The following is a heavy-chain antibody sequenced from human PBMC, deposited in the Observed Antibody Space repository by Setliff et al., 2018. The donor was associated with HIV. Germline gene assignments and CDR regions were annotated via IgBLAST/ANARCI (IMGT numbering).Heavy chain of an antibody. CDR3: TAMGVEVVSYYYGMDV. D-gene: IGHD2-2*01. Sequence: GGSLRLSCTASGFTFGNYAMSWVRQAPGKGLEWVGFIRSKAYGGTTEYAASVKGRFTIPRDDSKSLAYLQMNSLKTEDTAVYYCTAMGVEVVSYYYGMDVWGQGTTVTVSS. CDR2: IRSKAYGGTT. J-gene: IGHJ6*02. V-gene: IGHV3-49*04. CDR1: GFTFGNYA.